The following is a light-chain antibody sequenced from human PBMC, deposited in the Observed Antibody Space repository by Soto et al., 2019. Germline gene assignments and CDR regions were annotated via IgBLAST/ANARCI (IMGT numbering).Light chain of an antibody. Sequence: VMTQAPATLSVSPGERATLSCRASQTINNNVAWYQLKDGQVPRLVIYGASTRATDIPARFSGSGSGTEFTPTISSLQSEDFAVYYCQQRNVWPPITFGQGTRLEIK. CDR1: QTINNN. CDR2: GAS. V-gene: IGKV3-15*01. CDR3: QQRNVWPPIT. J-gene: IGKJ5*01.